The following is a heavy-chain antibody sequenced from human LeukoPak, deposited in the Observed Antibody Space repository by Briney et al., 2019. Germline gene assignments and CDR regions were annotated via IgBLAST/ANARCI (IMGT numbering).Heavy chain of an antibody. CDR2: ISNTGSSI. Sequence: GGSLRLSCAASGFTFGGYSMNWVRQTPGKGLEWISYISNTGSSIYYADSVKGRFTISRDNGKNSLFLQMNSLRAEDTAVYYCVRGEYCYGGTCYARDSRFDPWGQGTLVTVSS. V-gene: IGHV3-48*01. CDR3: VRGEYCYGGTCYARDSRFDP. J-gene: IGHJ5*02. D-gene: IGHD2-15*01. CDR1: GFTFGGYS.